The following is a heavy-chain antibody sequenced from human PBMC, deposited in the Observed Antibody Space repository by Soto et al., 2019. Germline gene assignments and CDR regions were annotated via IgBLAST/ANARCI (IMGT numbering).Heavy chain of an antibody. Sequence: EVQLVQSGAEVKKPGESLRISCKGSGYSFTSYWISWVRQMPGKGLEWMVRIDPSDSYTNYSPSFQGHVTISADKSISTAYLQWSSLKASDTAMYYCARHVPSQYTAMVPFDPWGQGTLVTVSS. CDR2: IDPSDSYT. CDR3: ARHVPSQYTAMVPFDP. D-gene: IGHD5-18*01. CDR1: GYSFTSYW. V-gene: IGHV5-10-1*01. J-gene: IGHJ5*02.